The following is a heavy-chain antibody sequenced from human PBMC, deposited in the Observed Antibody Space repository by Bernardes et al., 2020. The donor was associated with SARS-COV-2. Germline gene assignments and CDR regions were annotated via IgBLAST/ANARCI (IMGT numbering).Heavy chain of an antibody. CDR2: IYWDDDK. CDR3: AHTSVTSGEDAFDV. V-gene: IGHV2-5*02. J-gene: IGHJ3*01. D-gene: IGHD4-17*01. Sequence: SGTTLSKPTQPLTLTCPFSLFSLTSSGEGVGWIRQPPGKALEWLVIIYWDDDKRYSPSLKSRLTITKDTSKNQVVLRKTSVDPVDTATYYCAHTSVTSGEDAFDVWGQGTVVTVSS. CDR1: LFSLTSSGEG.